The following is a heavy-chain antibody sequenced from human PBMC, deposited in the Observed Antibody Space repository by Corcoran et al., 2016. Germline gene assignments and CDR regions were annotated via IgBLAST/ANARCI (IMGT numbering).Heavy chain of an antibody. Sequence: QVQLVQSGAEVKKPGASVKVSCKASGYTFTSYDINWVRQATGQGLEWMGWMNPNSGNTGYAQKFQGRVTMTRNTSISTAYMELSSLRSEDTAVYYCARVPTVRIVLRFLEWFQYYFDYWGQGTLVTVSS. D-gene: IGHD3-3*01. CDR1: GYTFTSYD. J-gene: IGHJ4*02. CDR2: MNPNSGNT. CDR3: ARVPTVRIVLRFLEWFQYYFDY. V-gene: IGHV1-8*01.